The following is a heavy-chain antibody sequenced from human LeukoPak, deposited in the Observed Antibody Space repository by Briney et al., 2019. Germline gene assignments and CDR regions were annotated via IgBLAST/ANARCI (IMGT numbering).Heavy chain of an antibody. CDR3: ARDYGSGSFNWFDP. CDR2: INHSGST. CDR1: GGSFSRYY. V-gene: IGHV4-34*01. Sequence: SETLSLTCAVYGGSFSRYYRSWVRQPPGKGLEWIGEINHSGSTKYNPSLKSRVTISVDTSKNQFSLKLSSVTAADTAVYYCARDYGSGSFNWFDPWGQGTLVTVSS. J-gene: IGHJ5*02. D-gene: IGHD3-10*01.